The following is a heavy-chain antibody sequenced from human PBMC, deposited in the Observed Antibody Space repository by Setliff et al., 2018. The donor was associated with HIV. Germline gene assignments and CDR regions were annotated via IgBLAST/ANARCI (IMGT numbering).Heavy chain of an antibody. J-gene: IGHJ6*03. CDR2: INHSGDT. CDR1: GGFFSGYY. Sequence: SETLSLTCAVYGGFFSGYYWSWIRQPPGKGLEWIGEINHSGDTNYNPSLKSRVTISVDTSKHQFSLNLNSVTAAVTAVYFCARGFKNEYEFSGYMDVWGNGTMVTASS. D-gene: IGHD2-15*01. V-gene: IGHV4-34*01. CDR3: ARGFKNEYEFSGYMDV.